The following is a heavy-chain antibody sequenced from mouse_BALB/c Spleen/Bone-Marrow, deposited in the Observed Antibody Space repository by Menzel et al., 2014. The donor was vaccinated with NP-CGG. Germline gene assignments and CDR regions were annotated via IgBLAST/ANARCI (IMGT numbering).Heavy chain of an antibody. V-gene: IGHV1-54*01. D-gene: IGHD2-3*01. Sequence: QVQLKQSGAELVRPGTSVKVSCKASGYAFTDYLMEWLKQRPGQGLEWIGVINPGSGSTNYNEKFKDKATLTADKYSSTAYIQLSSLTSDGSAVYFCARYEGYFDSGAKAPFSQSPQ. J-gene: IGHJ2*01. CDR2: INPGSGST. CDR3: ARYEGYFDS. CDR1: GYAFTDYL.